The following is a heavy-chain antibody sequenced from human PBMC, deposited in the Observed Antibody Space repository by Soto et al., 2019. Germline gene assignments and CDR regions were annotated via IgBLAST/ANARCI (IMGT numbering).Heavy chain of an antibody. V-gene: IGHV4-59*01. J-gene: IGHJ4*02. CDR1: GGSISVYY. CDR3: ARGVGSSPPRY. D-gene: IGHD1-26*01. Sequence: PSETLYLTCTISGGSISVYYCIWIRQSPGQALEWIGYIYASGSPYYNPSLRSRVLISADTSKNQVSLELTSATAADTAVYFCARGVGSSPPRYWGRGTLVTVSS. CDR2: IYASGSP.